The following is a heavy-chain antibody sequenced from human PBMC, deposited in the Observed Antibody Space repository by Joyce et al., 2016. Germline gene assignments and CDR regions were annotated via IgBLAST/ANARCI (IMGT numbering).Heavy chain of an antibody. CDR1: GDSISSSSYY. J-gene: IGHJ4*02. D-gene: IGHD3-22*01. CDR2: IYYNGNT. Sequence: QLLLQESGPGLVKPSETLSITCTVSGDSISSSSYYWGWIRQPPGKGMVWVGSIYYNGNTYCNPSLKTRVTISLDMSKSQFSLKVTSVTAADTAVYYCARGGYYYDTSGYSTFDYWGQGPLVTVSS. CDR3: ARGGYYYDTSGYSTFDY. V-gene: IGHV4-39*07.